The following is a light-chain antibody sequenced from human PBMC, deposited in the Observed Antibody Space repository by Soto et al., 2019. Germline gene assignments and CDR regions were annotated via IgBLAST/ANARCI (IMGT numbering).Light chain of an antibody. CDR2: GAS. V-gene: IGKV3-20*01. CDR3: QQYSNSLT. J-gene: IGKJ4*01. Sequence: EIVLTPSPGTLSLSPGERATLSCRASQSVSSSYLSWYQQKPGQAPRLLIYGASSRATGIPDRFSGSGSGTDFTLTISRLEPEDFAVYYCQQYSNSLTFGGGTKVDIK. CDR1: QSVSSSY.